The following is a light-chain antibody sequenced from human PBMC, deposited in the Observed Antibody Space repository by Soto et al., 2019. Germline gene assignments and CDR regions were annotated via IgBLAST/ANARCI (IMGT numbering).Light chain of an antibody. CDR2: GAS. V-gene: IGKV3-20*01. CDR1: QSVISR. CDR3: QQYGSSPTWT. J-gene: IGKJ1*01. Sequence: EIVLTQSPGTLSLSPGERATLSCRASQSVISRLAWYQQKPGQAPRLLIYGASSRATGIPDRFSGSGSGTDFTLTISRLEPEDFAVYYCQQYGSSPTWTFGQGDQGGY.